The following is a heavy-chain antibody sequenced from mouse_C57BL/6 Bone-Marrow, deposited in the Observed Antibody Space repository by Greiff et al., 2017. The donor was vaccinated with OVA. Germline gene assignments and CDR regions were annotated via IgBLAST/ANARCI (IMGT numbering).Heavy chain of an antibody. CDR3: AREKRDYFDY. Sequence: VKLVESGAELVKPGASVKISCKASGYAFSSYWMNWVKQRPGKGLEWIGQIYPGDGDTNYNGKFKGKATLTADKSSSTAYMQLSSLTSEDSAVYFCAREKRDYFDYWGQGTTLTVSS. J-gene: IGHJ2*01. V-gene: IGHV1-80*01. CDR2: IYPGDGDT. CDR1: GYAFSSYW.